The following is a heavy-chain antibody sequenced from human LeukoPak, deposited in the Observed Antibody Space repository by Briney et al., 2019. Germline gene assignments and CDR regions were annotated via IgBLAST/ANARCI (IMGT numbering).Heavy chain of an antibody. D-gene: IGHD7-27*01. CDR1: GGTFSSYT. CDR3: ASPLTAGDAFDI. J-gene: IGHJ3*02. V-gene: IGHV1-69*02. Sequence: ASVKVSCKASGGTFSSYTISWVRQAPGQGLEWMGRIIPILGIANYAQKFRGRVTITADKSTSTAYMELSSLRSEDTAVYYCASPLTAGDAFDIWGQGTMVTVSS. CDR2: IIPILGIA.